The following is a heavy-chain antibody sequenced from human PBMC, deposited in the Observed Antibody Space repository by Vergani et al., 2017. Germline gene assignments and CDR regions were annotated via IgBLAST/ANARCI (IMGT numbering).Heavy chain of an antibody. J-gene: IGHJ5*02. D-gene: IGHD2/OR15-2a*01. V-gene: IGHV4-59*01. Sequence: QVQLQESGPGLLKPSETLCLTCTVSGAAIKDFYWSWFRHPPGKGLEWIGYVYYTGSTTYNPSLKSRVTISVDTSNNQFSLRMTSLTAADTAIYYCARDRDLYXRSTTSCHNWFDPWGQGSLVTVSS. CDR1: GAAIKDFY. CDR2: VYYTGST. CDR3: ARDRDLYXRSTTSCHNWFDP.